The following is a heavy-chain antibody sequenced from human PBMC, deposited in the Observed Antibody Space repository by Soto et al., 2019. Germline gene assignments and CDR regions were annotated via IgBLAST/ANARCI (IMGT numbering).Heavy chain of an antibody. J-gene: IGHJ4*02. CDR1: GGSISGNNW. CDR2: IHSSGTS. CDR3: ATRTGPLL. V-gene: IGHV4-4*02. Sequence: ASETLSLTCAVYGGSISGNNWWTWVRQPPGKGLEWVGEIHSSGTSNYSPSLESRVSISLDKSKNHFSLRLRSVTAADTAVYYCATRTGPLLWGQGTVVTVSS.